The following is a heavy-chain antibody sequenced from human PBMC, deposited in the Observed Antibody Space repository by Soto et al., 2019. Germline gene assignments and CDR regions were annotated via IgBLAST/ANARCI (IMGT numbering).Heavy chain of an antibody. Sequence: SETLSLTCTVSGGSVNIGSFYWSWIRQPPGKGLEWIGHMYYTGSTNYNPSLKRRVTISSGTSKNQFSLKVNSVTAADTAVYYCVRIGDSDTHYRADTWGQGTLVTVSS. CDR3: VRIGDSDTHYRADT. V-gene: IGHV4-61*01. CDR2: MYYTGST. CDR1: GGSVNIGSFY. J-gene: IGHJ5*02. D-gene: IGHD1-26*01.